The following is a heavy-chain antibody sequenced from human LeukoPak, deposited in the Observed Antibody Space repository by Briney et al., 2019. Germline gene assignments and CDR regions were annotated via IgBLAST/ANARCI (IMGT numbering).Heavy chain of an antibody. V-gene: IGHV4-34*01. D-gene: IGHD6-6*01. CDR2: INHSGST. J-gene: IGHJ6*03. CDR1: GGSFSGYY. CDR3: ASIAARRYYYYYYMGV. Sequence: SETLSLTCAVYGGSFSGYYWSWIRQPPGKGLEWIGEINHSGSTNYNPSLKSRVTISVDTSKNQFSLKLSSVTAADTAVYYCASIAARRYYYYYYMGVWGKGTTVTVSS.